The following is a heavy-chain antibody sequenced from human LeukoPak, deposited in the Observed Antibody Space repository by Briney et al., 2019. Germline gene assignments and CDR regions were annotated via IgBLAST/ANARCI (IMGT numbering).Heavy chain of an antibody. V-gene: IGHV3-48*03. J-gene: IGHJ4*02. CDR2: ISSSGRTP. CDR3: ARRSGYYHYFDY. D-gene: IGHD3-3*01. CDR1: GFTFSSYE. Sequence: SGGSLRLSCAASGFTFSSYEMNWVRQAPGKGLEWVSYISSSGRTPYYADSVKGRFTISRDNAKNSLYLQMNSLRAEDTAVYYCARRSGYYHYFDYWGQGTLVTVSS.